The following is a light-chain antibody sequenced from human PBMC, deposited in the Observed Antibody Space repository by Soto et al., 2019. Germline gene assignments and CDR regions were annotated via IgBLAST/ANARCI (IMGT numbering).Light chain of an antibody. V-gene: IGKV3-15*01. CDR2: GAS. Sequence: DIVMTQSPATLSVAPGERVTFSGRASQGVSGKLAWYQHKPGQAPRLLISGASTGATGIPARFSGSGSGTEFTLTISSLQSEDCAIYYCQQYHTWPITFGGGTKVEIK. CDR1: QGVSGK. J-gene: IGKJ4*01. CDR3: QQYHTWPIT.